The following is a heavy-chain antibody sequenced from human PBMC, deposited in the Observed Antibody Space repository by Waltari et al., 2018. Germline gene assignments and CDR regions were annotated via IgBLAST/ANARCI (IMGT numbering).Heavy chain of an antibody. CDR3: ARGSGYYYYYGMDV. Sequence: QVQLQQWGAGLLKPSETLSLTCAVYGGSFSGYYWSWIRQPPGKGLEGIGEINHSGSTNYNPSLKSRVTISVDTSKNQFSLKLSSVTAADTAVYYCARGSGYYYYYGMDVWGQGTTVTVSS. V-gene: IGHV4-34*01. CDR1: GGSFSGYY. CDR2: INHSGST. J-gene: IGHJ6*02.